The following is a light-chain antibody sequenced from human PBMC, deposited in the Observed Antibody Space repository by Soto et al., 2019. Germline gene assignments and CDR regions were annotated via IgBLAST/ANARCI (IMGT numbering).Light chain of an antibody. CDR2: DVS. CDR1: QSFSTW. J-gene: IGKJ4*01. CDR3: QQYYSYPLT. V-gene: IGKV1-5*01. Sequence: TQMTQSPSTLSASVGDRVTITCRASQSFSTWLAWYQQKPGKAPKLLIYDVSNLERGVPSRFSGSGSGTAFTLTICSLQPDDLATYYCQQYYSYPLTFGGGTTVEIK.